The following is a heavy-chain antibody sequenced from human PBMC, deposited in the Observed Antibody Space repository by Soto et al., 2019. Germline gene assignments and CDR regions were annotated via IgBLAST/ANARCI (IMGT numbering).Heavy chain of an antibody. CDR1: GGSISGSY. CDR2: AYYTGST. D-gene: IGHD6-19*01. V-gene: IGHV4-59*01. J-gene: IGHJ4*02. CDR3: ARSVAVPGAHIDY. Sequence: LSLTCSVSGGSISGSYWSWIRQSPGKGLEWLGYAYYTGSTNYSPSLRSRVSISVDTSKNEFSLRLSSVTAADTAVYFCARSVAVPGAHIDYWGQGTQVPSPQ.